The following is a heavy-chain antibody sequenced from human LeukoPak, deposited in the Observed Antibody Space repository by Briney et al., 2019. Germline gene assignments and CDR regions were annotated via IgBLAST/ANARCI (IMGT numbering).Heavy chain of an antibody. D-gene: IGHD5-18*01. J-gene: IGHJ4*02. CDR1: VFPDKRLY. CDR3: ASLDTAAIRTGGY. V-gene: IGHV3-7*01. Sequence: GVSLRLFCATSVFPDKRLYMRGVSQASGKGLEGGDMIKTSCSETHYVDSVKGRFTISRDSAMNSLYLQINSLKADDTAVYYCASLDTAAIRTGGYWGQGTLVTVSS. CDR2: IKTSCSET.